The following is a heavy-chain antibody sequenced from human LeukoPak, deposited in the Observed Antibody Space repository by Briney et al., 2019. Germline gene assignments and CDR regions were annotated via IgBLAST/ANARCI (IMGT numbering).Heavy chain of an antibody. CDR2: IYYSGST. D-gene: IGHD4-17*01. Sequence: SETLSLTCTVSGGSISSSSYYWGWIRQPPGKGLEWIGSIYYSGSTYYNPSLKSRVTISVDTSRNQFSLKLSSVTAADTAVHYCAREKDFGVNFDYWGQGTLVTVSS. CDR1: GGSISSSSYY. V-gene: IGHV4-39*07. CDR3: AREKDFGVNFDY. J-gene: IGHJ4*02.